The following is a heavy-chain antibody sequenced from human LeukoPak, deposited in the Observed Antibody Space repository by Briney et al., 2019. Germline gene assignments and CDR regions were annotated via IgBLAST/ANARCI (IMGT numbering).Heavy chain of an antibody. CDR2: ITGNGDTS. D-gene: IGHD6-19*01. J-gene: IGHJ5*02. Sequence: GGSLRLSCVASGFTFEDYAMHWVRHLPGKGLEWVSLITGNGDTSYQAESVQGRFTISRDNSKNSLYLQMDSLTPEDTALYYCAKELSLDGGWFGWLDPWGQGTLVTVSS. V-gene: IGHV3-43*02. CDR3: AKELSLDGGWFGWLDP. CDR1: GFTFEDYA.